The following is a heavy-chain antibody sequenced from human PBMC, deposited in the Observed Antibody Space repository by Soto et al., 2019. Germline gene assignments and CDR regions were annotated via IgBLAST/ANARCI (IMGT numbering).Heavy chain of an antibody. D-gene: IGHD5-18*01. Sequence: QVQVVQSGAEAKKPGSSVKVSCKVSGGIFTNNAISWLRQAPGQGLEWLGGVIPLFDTAYYAQIFRGRLRISADGATTTAYMELSGLTSADTAVYFCATGGHNDGYNFYHGMDVWGQGTTVTVS. CDR2: VIPLFDTA. CDR3: ATGGHNDGYNFYHGMDV. V-gene: IGHV1-69*01. J-gene: IGHJ6*02. CDR1: GGIFTNNA.